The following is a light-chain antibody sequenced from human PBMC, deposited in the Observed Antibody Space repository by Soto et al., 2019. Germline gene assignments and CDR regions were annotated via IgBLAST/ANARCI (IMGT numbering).Light chain of an antibody. CDR1: QSISSN. CDR3: HQHNNLPPRT. Sequence: EMGLTQSPAPLSVSPGERATLSCSASQSISSNLAWYQQKPGQAPRLLIYGASTRATDSPVRFSGSGSGTEFTTTISSLQSEDFAVYYCHQHNNLPPRTFGQGTKVELK. CDR2: GAS. V-gene: IGKV3-15*01. J-gene: IGKJ1*01.